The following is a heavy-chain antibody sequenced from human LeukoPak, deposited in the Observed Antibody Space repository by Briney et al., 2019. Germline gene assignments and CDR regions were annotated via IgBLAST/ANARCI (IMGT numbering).Heavy chain of an antibody. V-gene: IGHV4-34*01. CDR1: GGSFSGYY. CDR3: ARSTPGYSGGWVLPYFDY. D-gene: IGHD6-19*01. J-gene: IGHJ4*02. CDR2: INHSGST. Sequence: PSETLSLTCAVYGGSFSGYYWSWIRQPPGKGLEWIGEINHSGSTNYNPSLKSRVTISVDTSKNQFSLKLSSVTAADTAVYYCARSTPGYSGGWVLPYFDYWGQGTLVTVSS.